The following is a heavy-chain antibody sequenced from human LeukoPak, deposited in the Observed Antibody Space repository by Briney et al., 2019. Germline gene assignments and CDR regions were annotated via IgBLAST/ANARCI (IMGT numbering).Heavy chain of an antibody. CDR2: ISPSGGST. Sequence: ASVKVSCKAFGYTFTSNYMHWVRQAPGQGPEWMGVISPSGGSTTYAQKFQGRVTLTRDMSTSTVYMELSSLRSEDTAVYYCATRYSSGWGFFDYWGQGTLVTVSS. J-gene: IGHJ4*02. V-gene: IGHV1-46*01. CDR3: ATRYSSGWGFFDY. CDR1: GYTFTSNY. D-gene: IGHD6-19*01.